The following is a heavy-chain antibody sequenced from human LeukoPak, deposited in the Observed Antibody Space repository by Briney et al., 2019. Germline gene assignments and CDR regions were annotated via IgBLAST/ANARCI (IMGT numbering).Heavy chain of an antibody. J-gene: IGHJ4*02. CDR2: INQDGNEK. D-gene: IGHD5-24*01. CDR3: AGDERWLQYY. Sequence: GGSLGLSCAASGFTFSTYRMTWVRQAPGKGLEWVANINQDGNEKYYVDSVKGRFTISRDNAKNSLYLQMNSLRAEDTAIYYCAGDERWLQYYWGQGSLVTVSS. V-gene: IGHV3-7*01. CDR1: GFTFSTYR.